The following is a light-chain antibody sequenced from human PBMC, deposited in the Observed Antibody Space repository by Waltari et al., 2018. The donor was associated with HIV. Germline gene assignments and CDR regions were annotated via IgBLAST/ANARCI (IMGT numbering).Light chain of an antibody. CDR2: RNK. CDR1: NSNIGSNF. CDR3: ASWDDGLRGHV. V-gene: IGLV1-47*01. Sequence: QSGLTQPPSASGTPGRRLSISCSGNNSNIGSNFVFWYRQIPGAAPTLLVYRNKRRPSVVGDRFSGSRAGASASLVISGLRVEDEADYYCASWDDGLRGHVFGSGTTVSV. J-gene: IGLJ1*01.